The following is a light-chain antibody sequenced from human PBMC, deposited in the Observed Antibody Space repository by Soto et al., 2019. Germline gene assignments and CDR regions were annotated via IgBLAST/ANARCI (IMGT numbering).Light chain of an antibody. J-gene: IGKJ2*01. CDR1: QSVSTY. CDR2: DAS. V-gene: IGKV3-11*01. CDR3: QQRGNWHLYT. Sequence: EIVLTQSPATLSLSPGVRATLSCRTSQSVSTYLAWYQQKPGQAPSLLIYDASIRATGIPARFSGSGSGTDFTLTINSLEPEDFAVYYCQQRGNWHLYTFGQGTKLAIK.